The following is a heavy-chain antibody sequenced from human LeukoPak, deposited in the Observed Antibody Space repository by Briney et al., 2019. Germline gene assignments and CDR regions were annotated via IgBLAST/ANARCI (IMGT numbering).Heavy chain of an antibody. CDR3: ARVVGSSGYYLAFDI. D-gene: IGHD3-22*01. Sequence: ASVKVSCKASGYTFTSYGISWVRQAPGQGLEWMGWISAYNGNTNCAQKLQGRVTMTTDTSTSTAYMELRSLRSDDTAVYYCARVVGSSGYYLAFDIWGQGTMVTVSS. CDR2: ISAYNGNT. CDR1: GYTFTSYG. V-gene: IGHV1-18*01. J-gene: IGHJ3*02.